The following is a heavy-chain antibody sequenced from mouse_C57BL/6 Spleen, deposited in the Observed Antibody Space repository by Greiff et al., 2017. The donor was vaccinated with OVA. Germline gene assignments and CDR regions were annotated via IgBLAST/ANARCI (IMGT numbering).Heavy chain of an antibody. CDR3: ARRDYDAMDY. CDR2: ISDGGSYT. CDR1: GFTFSSYA. J-gene: IGHJ4*01. Sequence: EVQGVESGGGLVKPGGSLKLSCAASGFTFSSYAMSWVRQTPEKRLEWVATISDGGSYTYYPDNVKGRFTISRDNAKNNLYLQMSHLKSEDTAMYYCARRDYDAMDYWGQGTSVTVSS. D-gene: IGHD3-3*01. V-gene: IGHV5-4*01.